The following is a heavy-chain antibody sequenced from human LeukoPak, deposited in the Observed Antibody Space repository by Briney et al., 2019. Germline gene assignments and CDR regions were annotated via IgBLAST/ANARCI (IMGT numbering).Heavy chain of an antibody. CDR3: ARDRTGLDY. V-gene: IGHV3-20*04. CDR1: GFTFDDYG. J-gene: IGHJ4*02. D-gene: IGHD1-14*01. CDR2: INWNGGST. Sequence: GGSLRLSCATSGFTFDDYGLTWVRQAPGKGLEWVSGINWNGGSTGYVDSVKGRFTISRDNAKNSLYLQMNSLRAEDTAVYYCARDRTGLDYWGQGTLVTVSS.